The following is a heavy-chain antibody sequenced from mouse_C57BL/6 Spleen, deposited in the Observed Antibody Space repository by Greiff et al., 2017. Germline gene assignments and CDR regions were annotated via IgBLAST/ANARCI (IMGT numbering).Heavy chain of an antibody. D-gene: IGHD1-1*01. CDR2: IYPGNSDT. CDR1: GYTFTSYW. Sequence: VQLQQSGTVLARPGASVKMSCKTSGYTFTSYWMHWVKQRPGQGLEWIGAIYPGNSDTSYNQKFKGKAKLTAVTSASTAYMELSSLTNEDSAVXYCTRSFITTVVARRYFDVWGTGTTVTVSS. J-gene: IGHJ1*03. CDR3: TRSFITTVVARRYFDV. V-gene: IGHV1-5*01.